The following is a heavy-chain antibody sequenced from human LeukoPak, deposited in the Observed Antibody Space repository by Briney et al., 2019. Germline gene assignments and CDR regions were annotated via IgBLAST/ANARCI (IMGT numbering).Heavy chain of an antibody. CDR3: GRGHADLIDY. V-gene: IGHV3-74*01. CDR2: LNGDGSIT. CDR1: GFTFRSSW. J-gene: IGHJ4*02. Sequence: GGSLRLSCAASGFTFRSSWMHWVRQAPGKGLMWISRLNGDGSITSSADSVKGRFIISRDNAKNTLYLQMNSLRAEDTAVYYCGRGHADLIDYWGRGTLVTVSS.